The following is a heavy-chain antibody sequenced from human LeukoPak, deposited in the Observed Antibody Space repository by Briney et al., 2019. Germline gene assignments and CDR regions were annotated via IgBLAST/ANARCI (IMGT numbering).Heavy chain of an antibody. D-gene: IGHD4-23*01. Sequence: GRSLRLSCTASGFTFGDYAMSWVRQAPGKGLEWVGFIRSKAYGGTTEYAASVKGRFTISRDDSKSIAYLQMNSLKTEDTAVYCCTRGTLYGGNEYWGQGTLVTVSS. CDR1: GFTFGDYA. V-gene: IGHV3-49*04. CDR3: TRGTLYGGNEY. CDR2: IRSKAYGGTT. J-gene: IGHJ4*02.